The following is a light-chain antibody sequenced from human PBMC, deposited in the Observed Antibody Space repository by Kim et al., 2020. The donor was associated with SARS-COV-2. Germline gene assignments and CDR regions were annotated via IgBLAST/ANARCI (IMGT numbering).Light chain of an antibody. Sequence: DIQMTQSPSSLSASVGDGVTITCRASQGISNYLAWYQQKPGEAPKLLIYAASTLQFGVSTRFSGSGSGTEFTLTISDLQPEDVATYYCQKYDTPPWTFGHGTKVDIK. J-gene: IGKJ1*01. CDR2: AAS. V-gene: IGKV1-27*01. CDR1: QGISNY. CDR3: QKYDTPPWT.